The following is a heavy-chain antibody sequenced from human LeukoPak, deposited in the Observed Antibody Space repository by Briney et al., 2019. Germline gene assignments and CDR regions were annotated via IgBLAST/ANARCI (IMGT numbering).Heavy chain of an antibody. J-gene: IGHJ5*02. CDR1: GASITSYY. CDR2: IYISGGT. CDR3: AKDWELGS. V-gene: IGHV4-59*01. Sequence: SETLSLTCSVSGASITSYYRNWIRQPPGKGLEWIGNIYISGGTNYNPSLKNRVTISLDTSKDQFSLKLTSVTAADTAFYYCAKDWELGSWGQGTLVTVSS. D-gene: IGHD1-26*01.